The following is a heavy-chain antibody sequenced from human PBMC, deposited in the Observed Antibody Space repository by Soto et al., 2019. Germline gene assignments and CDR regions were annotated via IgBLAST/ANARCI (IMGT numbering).Heavy chain of an antibody. CDR3: ARTLGYCGGVSGSQSAPGRDGMAV. D-gene: IGHD2-15*01. CDR2: ISAYNGNT. Sequence: ASVKVSCKASGYTLTSYGISWVRQAPGQGLEWMGWISAYNGNTNYAQKLQGRVTMTTDTSTSTACMELRSLRSDDTAVYYCARTLGYCGGVSGSQSAPGRDGMAVSAQGSTDPVSS. CDR1: GYTLTSYG. J-gene: IGHJ6*02. V-gene: IGHV1-18*01.